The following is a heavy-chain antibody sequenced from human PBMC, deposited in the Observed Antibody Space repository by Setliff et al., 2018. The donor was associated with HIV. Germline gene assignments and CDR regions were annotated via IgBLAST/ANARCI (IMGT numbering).Heavy chain of an antibody. D-gene: IGHD1-26*01. CDR1: GGSISGHY. J-gene: IGHJ4*02. V-gene: IGHV4-59*11. CDR3: ARDRRDDYYLTAYFDP. Sequence: PSETLSLTCTVSGGSISGHYWSWIRQTPGKGLEWIGYVYSNGNTDYNPSLKSRVTISVDTSKNQFSLKLPSVTAADTAVYYCARDRRDDYYLTAYFDPLGQGTVVTVSS. CDR2: VYSNGNT.